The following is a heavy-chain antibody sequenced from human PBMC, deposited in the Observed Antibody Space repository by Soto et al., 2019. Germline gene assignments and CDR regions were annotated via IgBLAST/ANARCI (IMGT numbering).Heavy chain of an antibody. CDR1: GFIFSHYY. CDR3: ATLPSSAYNRHFDY. J-gene: IGHJ4*02. V-gene: IGHV3-11*06. Sequence: QVQMVESGGGLVKPGGPLRLSCAASGFIFSHYYMGWIRQAPGKGLEWVSYINPTSGHINYADSVKGRFTISRDNARNSLYLQMNSLTAHDTAMCYCATLPSSAYNRHFDYWGQRTLVTVSS. D-gene: IGHD1-1*01. CDR2: INPTSGHI.